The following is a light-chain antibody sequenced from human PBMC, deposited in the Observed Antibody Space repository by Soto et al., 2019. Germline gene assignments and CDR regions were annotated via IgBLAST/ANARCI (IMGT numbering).Light chain of an antibody. Sequence: EIVMTQSPATLSVSPGERATLSCRASQSVSSNLAWYQQKPGQAPRLLIYAASTRATGIPARFSGSGSGTEFTLTISSLQSEDFAVYYCQQYNNWPVFGHGTKVEIK. CDR1: QSVSSN. J-gene: IGKJ1*01. CDR2: AAS. CDR3: QQYNNWPV. V-gene: IGKV3-15*01.